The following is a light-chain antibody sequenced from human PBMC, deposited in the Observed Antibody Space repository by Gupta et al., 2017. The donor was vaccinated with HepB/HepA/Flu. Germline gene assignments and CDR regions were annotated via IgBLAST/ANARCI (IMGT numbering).Light chain of an antibody. CDR3: QQYDHLPYT. Sequence: QMTQSPSSLSSSVGDRVTITCQATHDIKTFLNWFQQKSGKAPRLLIYGASNLESGVPPRFSGSGSGTKFSLTITNLQPEDVASYVCQQYDHLPYTFGQGT. V-gene: IGKV1-33*01. CDR1: HDIKTF. CDR2: GAS. J-gene: IGKJ2*01.